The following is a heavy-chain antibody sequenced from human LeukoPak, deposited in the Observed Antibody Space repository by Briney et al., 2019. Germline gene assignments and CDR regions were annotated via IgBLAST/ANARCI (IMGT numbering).Heavy chain of an antibody. CDR1: GYTFTGYY. CDR2: INPNSGGT. J-gene: IGHJ5*02. V-gene: IGHV1-2*02. CDR3: ARGRDIVVVPAARCDT. D-gene: IGHD2-2*01. Sequence: ASLKVSCKASGYTFTGYYMHWVRQAPGQGLEWMGWINPNSGGTNYAQKFQGRVTMTRDTSISTAYMELSRLRSDDTAVYYCARGRDIVVVPAARCDTWGQGTLVTVSS.